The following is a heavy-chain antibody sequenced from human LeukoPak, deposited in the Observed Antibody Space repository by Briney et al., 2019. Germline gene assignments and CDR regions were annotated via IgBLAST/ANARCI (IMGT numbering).Heavy chain of an antibody. D-gene: IGHD3-10*01. CDR2: INDYGNRI. Sequence: PGGSLRLSCSASGFTFMTSAMHWVRQAPGKGLENVSSINDYGNRIHYAGSVKGRFSISRDTSTNTLYLQMSSLRPEDTAVYHCVKDRPGSYAFHSLVQGTMVTVSS. CDR1: GFTFMTSA. V-gene: IGHV3-64D*06. J-gene: IGHJ3*02. CDR3: VKDRPGSYAFHS.